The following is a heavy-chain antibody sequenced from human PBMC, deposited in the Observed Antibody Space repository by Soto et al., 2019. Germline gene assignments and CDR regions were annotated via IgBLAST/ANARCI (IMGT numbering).Heavy chain of an antibody. J-gene: IGHJ6*03. CDR1: GFTFSSYG. Sequence: PGGSLRLSCAASGFTFSSYGMHWVRQAPGKGLEWVAVISYDGSNKYYADSVKGRFTISRDNSKNTLYLQMNSLRAEDTAVYYCAKCPYDSLYYMHVWGKGTTVTVSS. CDR3: AKCPYDSLYYMHV. CDR2: ISYDGSNK. D-gene: IGHD3-3*01. V-gene: IGHV3-30*18.